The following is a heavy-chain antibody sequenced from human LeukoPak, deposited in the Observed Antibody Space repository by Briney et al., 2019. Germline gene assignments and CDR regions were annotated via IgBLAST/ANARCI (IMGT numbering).Heavy chain of an antibody. Sequence: GGSLRLSCAASGFTFSDYYMSWIRQAPGKGLEWVSYISSSGSTIYYADSVKGRFTISRDNAKNSLYLQMNSLRAEDTAVYYCARADSSSWYRVRHYYFDYWGQGTLVTVSS. CDR1: GFTFSDYY. CDR2: ISSSGSTI. J-gene: IGHJ4*02. CDR3: ARADSSSWYRVRHYYFDY. V-gene: IGHV3-11*01. D-gene: IGHD6-13*01.